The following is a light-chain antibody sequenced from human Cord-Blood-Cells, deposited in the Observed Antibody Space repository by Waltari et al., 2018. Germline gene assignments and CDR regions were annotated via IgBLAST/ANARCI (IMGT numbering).Light chain of an antibody. CDR3: SSYTSSSTFV. J-gene: IGLJ1*01. Sequence: SALTQPASVSGSPGQSITISCPGTSSDVGGYNHVSWYQQPPGKAPKLMIYDVSKRPSGVSNRFSGSKSGNTASLTISGLQAEDEADYYCSSYTSSSTFVFGTGTKVTVL. V-gene: IGLV2-14*01. CDR2: DVS. CDR1: SSDVGGYNH.